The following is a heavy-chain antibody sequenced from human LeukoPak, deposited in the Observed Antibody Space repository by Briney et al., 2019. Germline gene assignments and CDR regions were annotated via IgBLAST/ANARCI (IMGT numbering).Heavy chain of an antibody. CDR3: ATRGGADY. D-gene: IGHD3-16*01. V-gene: IGHV5-51*01. CDR1: GYTFTSYG. CDR2: IYPGDSDT. Sequence: KVSCKASGYTFTSYGISWVRQAPGQGLEWMGIIYPGDSDTRYSPSFQGQVTISADNSITTAYLQWSSLKASDTAMYYCATRGGADYWGQGTQVTVSS. J-gene: IGHJ4*02.